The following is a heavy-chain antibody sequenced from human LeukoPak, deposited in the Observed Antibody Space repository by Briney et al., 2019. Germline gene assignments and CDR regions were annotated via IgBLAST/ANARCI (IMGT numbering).Heavy chain of an antibody. J-gene: IGHJ4*02. CDR3: AKVSYCSGGSCLRPFDY. Sequence: GGSLRLSCAASGFTFSSYAMSWVRQAPGKGLEWVSAISGSGGSTYYADSVKGRFTISRDNSKNTLYLQMNSLRAEDTAVYYCAKVSYCSGGSCLRPFDYWGQGTLVTVSS. CDR2: ISGSGGST. CDR1: GFTFSSYA. D-gene: IGHD2-15*01. V-gene: IGHV3-23*01.